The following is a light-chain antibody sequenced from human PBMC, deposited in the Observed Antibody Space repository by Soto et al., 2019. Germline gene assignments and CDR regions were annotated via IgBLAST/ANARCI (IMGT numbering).Light chain of an antibody. Sequence: DIVMTQSPLSLPVTPGEPASISFRSSQSLLHSNGYNYLDWYLQKPGQSPQLLIYLGSNRASGVPDRFSGSGSGTDVTLKISRVEAEDVGVYYCRKALQTPYTFGQGTKLEIK. CDR2: LGS. CDR1: QSLLHSNGYNY. J-gene: IGKJ2*01. V-gene: IGKV2-28*01. CDR3: RKALQTPYT.